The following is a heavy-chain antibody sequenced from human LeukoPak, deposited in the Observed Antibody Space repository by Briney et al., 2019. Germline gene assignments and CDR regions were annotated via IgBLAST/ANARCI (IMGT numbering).Heavy chain of an antibody. D-gene: IGHD4-23*01. CDR1: GFTFSSYA. V-gene: IGHV3-64*01. CDR3: ARVAYSGGNDY. CDR2: ISSNGGST. Sequence: GGSLRLSCAASGFTFSSYAMHWVRQAPGRGREYVSAISSNGGSTYYANSVKGRFTISRDNSQNTLYLQMGSLSAADMAVYYCARVAYSGGNDYWGQGTLVTVSS. J-gene: IGHJ4*02.